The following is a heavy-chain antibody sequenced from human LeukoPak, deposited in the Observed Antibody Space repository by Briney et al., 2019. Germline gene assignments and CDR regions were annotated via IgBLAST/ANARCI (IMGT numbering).Heavy chain of an antibody. D-gene: IGHD1-26*01. J-gene: IGHJ3*02. CDR2: IYTSGST. CDR3: ARLSELRQTDDAFDI. V-gene: IGHV4-4*09. Sequence: PSETLSLTCTVSGGSISSYYWSWIRQPPGKGLEWIGYIYTSGSTNYNPSLKSRVTISVDTSKNQFPLKLSSVTAADTAVYYCARLSELRQTDDAFDIWGQGTMVTVSS. CDR1: GGSISSYY.